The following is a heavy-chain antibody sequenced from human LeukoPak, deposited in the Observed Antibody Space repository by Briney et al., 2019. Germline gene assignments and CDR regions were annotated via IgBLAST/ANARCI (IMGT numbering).Heavy chain of an antibody. V-gene: IGHV3-48*03. CDR2: ISSSGSTI. CDR3: ARDTFFTMVVGRGFDP. Sequence: GGSLRLSCTTSGFTFGDYGMSWVRQAPGKGLEWVSYISSSGSTIYYADSVKGRFTISRDNAKNSLHLQMNSLRAEDTAVYYCARDTFFTMVVGRGFDPWGQGTLVTVSS. CDR1: GFTFGDYG. J-gene: IGHJ5*02. D-gene: IGHD3-10*01.